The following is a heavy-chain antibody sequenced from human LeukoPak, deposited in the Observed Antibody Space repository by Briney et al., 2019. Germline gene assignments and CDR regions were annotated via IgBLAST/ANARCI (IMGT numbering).Heavy chain of an antibody. CDR1: GFTFSSYA. Sequence: PGGSLRLSCAASGFTFSSYAMHWVRQAPGKGLEWVAAISYDGSNKYSEDSVKGLFIICRDNSKNMLYLQMNILRAEDTAVYYCARECGGGFDYWGQGTLVTVSS. V-gene: IGHV3-30*01. CDR3: ARECGGGFDY. J-gene: IGHJ4*02. D-gene: IGHD2-21*01. CDR2: ISYDGSNK.